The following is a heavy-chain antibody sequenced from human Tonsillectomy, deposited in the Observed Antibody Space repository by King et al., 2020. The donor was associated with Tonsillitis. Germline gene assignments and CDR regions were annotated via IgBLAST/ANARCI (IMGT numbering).Heavy chain of an antibody. CDR1: GGTFSSYA. CDR2: LIPLFGTA. CDR3: AREYYDSSGYWFDY. Sequence: QLVQSGAEVKKPGSSVKVSCKASGGTFSSYAISWVRQAPGQGLEWMGGLIPLFGTANYAQKFQGRITIIADESTRTAYMELSSLRSEDTAVYYCAREYYDSSGYWFDYWGQGILVTVSS. V-gene: IGHV1-69*12. J-gene: IGHJ4*02. D-gene: IGHD3-22*01.